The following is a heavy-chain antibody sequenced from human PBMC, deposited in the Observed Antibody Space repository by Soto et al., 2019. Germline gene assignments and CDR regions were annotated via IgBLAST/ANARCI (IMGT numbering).Heavy chain of an antibody. CDR3: AIQLMVYFDY. Sequence: QVQLQQWGAGLLKPSETLSLTCAVYGGSFSGYYWSWIRQPPGKGLEWIGEINHSGSTNYNPSLKSRVTISVDTSKNQCSPTLSSVTAADTAVYYCAIQLMVYFDYWGQGTLVTVSS. CDR1: GGSFSGYY. V-gene: IGHV4-34*01. CDR2: INHSGST. J-gene: IGHJ4*02. D-gene: IGHD5-18*01.